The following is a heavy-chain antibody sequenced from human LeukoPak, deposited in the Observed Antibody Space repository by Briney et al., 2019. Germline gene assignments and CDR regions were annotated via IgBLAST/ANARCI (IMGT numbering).Heavy chain of an antibody. CDR2: ISGSSSTT. CDR3: ARDPPYSSSWYYFDY. D-gene: IGHD6-13*01. J-gene: IGHJ4*02. Sequence: GRSLRLSCAASGFTFSSYAMHWVRQAPGKGLEWVSYISGSSSTTYYADSVKGRFTISRDNAKNSLYLQMNSLRDEDTAVYYCARDPPYSSSWYYFDYWGQGTLVTVSS. CDR1: GFTFSSYA. V-gene: IGHV3-48*02.